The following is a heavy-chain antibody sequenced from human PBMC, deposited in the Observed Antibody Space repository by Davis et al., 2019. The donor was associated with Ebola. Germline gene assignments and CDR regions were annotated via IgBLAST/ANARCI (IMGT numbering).Heavy chain of an antibody. CDR2: ISYDGSNK. J-gene: IGHJ6*02. CDR1: GFTFSSYG. V-gene: IGHV3-30*03. Sequence: GGSLRLSCATSGFTFSSYGMHWVRQAPGKGLEWVAVISYDGSNKYYADSVKGRFTISRDNSKNTLYLQMNSLRAEDTAVYYCARVVVAARRSGRDYYYYGMDVWGQGTTVTVSS. D-gene: IGHD2-15*01. CDR3: ARVVVAARRSGRDYYYYGMDV.